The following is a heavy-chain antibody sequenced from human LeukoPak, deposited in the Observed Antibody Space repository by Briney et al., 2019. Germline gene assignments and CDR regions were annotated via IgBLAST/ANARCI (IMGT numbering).Heavy chain of an antibody. V-gene: IGHV3-30*14. Sequence: TGRPLRLFCGPWGLIHRNHAVHGARQAPGKGLEWVAVISYEGSRKDYADSVKGRFTLSRDNSKTTLYLQINSLRAEDTAVYYCARARSGEYSSSPVYYYYYGMDVWGQGTTVTVSS. D-gene: IGHD6-6*01. CDR3: ARARSGEYSSSPVYYYYYGMDV. CDR1: GLIHRNHA. CDR2: ISYEGSRK. J-gene: IGHJ6*02.